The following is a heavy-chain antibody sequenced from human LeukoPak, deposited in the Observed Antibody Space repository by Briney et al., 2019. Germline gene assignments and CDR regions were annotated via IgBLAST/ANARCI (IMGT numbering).Heavy chain of an antibody. V-gene: IGHV3-21*01. J-gene: IGHJ3*02. CDR2: ISSSSSYI. CDR3: ARGTRFLDPDAFDI. CDR1: GFTFSSYS. Sequence: GGSLRLSCAASGFTFSSYSMNWVRQAPGKGLEWVSSISSSSSYIYYADSVKGRFTISRDNAKNSLHLQMNSLRAEDTAVYYCARGTRFLDPDAFDIWGQGTMVTVSS. D-gene: IGHD3-3*01.